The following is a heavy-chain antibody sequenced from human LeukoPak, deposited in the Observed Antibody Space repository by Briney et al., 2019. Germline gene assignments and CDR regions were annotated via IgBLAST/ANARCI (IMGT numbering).Heavy chain of an antibody. J-gene: IGHJ4*02. Sequence: PSETLSLTCTVSGDSISSYYWSWLRQPAGKGVEWLGRIYTSGSTNYNPSLKSRVTMSVDTSKNQFSLKLSSVTAADTAVYYCASTTVRGYSYGLDYWGQGTLVTVSS. CDR3: ASTTVRGYSYGLDY. D-gene: IGHD5-18*01. V-gene: IGHV4-4*07. CDR2: IYTSGST. CDR1: GDSISSYY.